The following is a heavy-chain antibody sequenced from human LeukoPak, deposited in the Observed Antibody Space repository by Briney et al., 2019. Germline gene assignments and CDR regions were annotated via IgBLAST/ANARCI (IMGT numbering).Heavy chain of an antibody. CDR2: IYSGGST. CDR1: EFSVGSNY. J-gene: IGHJ4*02. D-gene: IGHD3-10*01. Sequence: GGSLRLSCAASEFSVGSNYMTWVRQAPGKGLEWVSLIYSGGSTYYADSVKGRFTISRGNSKNTLYLQMNSLRAEDTAVYYCAKVAKYYYGSETYYFFEHWGQGTPVTASS. CDR3: AKVAKYYYGSETYYFFEH. V-gene: IGHV3-66*01.